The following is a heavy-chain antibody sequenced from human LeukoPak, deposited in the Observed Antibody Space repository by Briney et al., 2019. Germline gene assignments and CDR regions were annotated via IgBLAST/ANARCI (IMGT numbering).Heavy chain of an antibody. CDR1: GGSISGYY. Sequence: ETLSLTCTVSGGSISGYYSSWVRQPPRKGLAWLWYIYYSGSTNYNPSLKSRVTISVDTSKNQFSLKLSSVTAADTAVYYCARGCSAGTPHTWFDPWGQGTLVTVSS. V-gene: IGHV4-59*01. J-gene: IGHJ5*02. CDR3: ARGCSAGTPHTWFDP. D-gene: IGHD6-13*01. CDR2: IYYSGST.